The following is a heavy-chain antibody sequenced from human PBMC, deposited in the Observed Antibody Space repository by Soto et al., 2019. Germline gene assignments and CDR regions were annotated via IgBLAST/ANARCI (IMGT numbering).Heavy chain of an antibody. Sequence: EVQLVESGGGLVQPGGSLRLSCAASGFAFSSYWMHWVRQAPGKGLVWVSRIDPYETGINYADSVKGRFTISRDNAKNTLYLEMNSLRAEDTAVYYWTSDSYGGMDSWGQGTLVTVSS. CDR2: IDPYETGI. J-gene: IGHJ4*02. D-gene: IGHD2-15*01. CDR1: GFAFSSYW. V-gene: IGHV3-74*01. CDR3: TSDSYGGMDS.